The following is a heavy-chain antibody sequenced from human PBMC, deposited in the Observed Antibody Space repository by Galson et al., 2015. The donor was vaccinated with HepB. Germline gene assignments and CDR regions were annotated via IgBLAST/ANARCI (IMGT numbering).Heavy chain of an antibody. Sequence: SLRLSCAASGFTFSDYYMSWIRQAPGKGLEWVSYISSSSSYTNYADSVKGRFTISRDNAKNSLYLQMNNLRAEDTAVYYCARVTTYKTIAMVRGVDPWGQGTLVTVSS. J-gene: IGHJ5*02. D-gene: IGHD3-10*01. CDR2: ISSSSSYT. V-gene: IGHV3-11*06. CDR1: GFTFSDYY. CDR3: ARVTTYKTIAMVRGVDP.